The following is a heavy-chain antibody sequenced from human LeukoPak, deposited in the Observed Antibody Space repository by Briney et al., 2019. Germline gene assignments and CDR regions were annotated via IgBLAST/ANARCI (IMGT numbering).Heavy chain of an antibody. J-gene: IGHJ5*02. CDR1: GFTFDDYA. V-gene: IGHV3-9*01. Sequence: GGSLRLSCAASGFTFDDYAMHWVRQAPGKGLEWVSGISWNSGSIGYADSVKGRFTISRDNAKNSLYLQMNSLRAEDTDLYYCAKGRDKYQLLSKNWFDPWGQGTLVTVSS. CDR3: AKGRDKYQLLSKNWFDP. CDR2: ISWNSGSI. D-gene: IGHD2-2*01.